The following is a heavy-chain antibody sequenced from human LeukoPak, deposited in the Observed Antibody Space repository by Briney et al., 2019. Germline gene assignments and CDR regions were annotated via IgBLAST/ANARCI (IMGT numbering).Heavy chain of an antibody. CDR2: INHSGST. CDR3: ARDKIGGINFDY. CDR1: GGSFSGYY. D-gene: IGHD2/OR15-2a*01. Sequence: PSETLSLTCAVYGGSFSGYYWSWIRQPPGKGLEWIGEINHSGSTNYNPPLKSRVTISVDTSKNQFSLKVSSVTAADTAVYYCARDKIGGINFDYWGQGTLITVSA. J-gene: IGHJ4*02. V-gene: IGHV4-34*01.